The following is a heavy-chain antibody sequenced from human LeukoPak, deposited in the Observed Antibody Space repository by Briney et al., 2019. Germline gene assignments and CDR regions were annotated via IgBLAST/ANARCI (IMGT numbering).Heavy chain of an antibody. D-gene: IGHD3-22*01. CDR1: GFTFSSYG. CDR3: AKDFRAQAYYYDSSGFYFDY. Sequence: PGGSLRLSCAASGFTFSSYGMHWVRQAPGKGLEWVAVISYDGSNKYYADSVKGRFTISRDNSKNTLYLQMNSLRAEDTAVYYCAKDFRAQAYYYDSSGFYFDYWGQGTLVTVSS. CDR2: ISYDGSNK. J-gene: IGHJ4*02. V-gene: IGHV3-30*18.